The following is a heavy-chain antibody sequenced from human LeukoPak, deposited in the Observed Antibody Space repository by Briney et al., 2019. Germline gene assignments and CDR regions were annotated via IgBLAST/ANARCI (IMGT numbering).Heavy chain of an antibody. V-gene: IGHV3-30-3*01. Sequence: GRSLRLSCAASGFTFSSYAMHWVRQAPGKGLEWVAVISYDGNNNYYADSVKGRFTISRDNSKNTLYLQMNSLRTEDTAFYYCARDALPSRLYFYMDVWGRGTTVTVSS. CDR2: ISYDGNNN. J-gene: IGHJ6*03. CDR3: ARDALPSRLYFYMDV. CDR1: GFTFSSYA.